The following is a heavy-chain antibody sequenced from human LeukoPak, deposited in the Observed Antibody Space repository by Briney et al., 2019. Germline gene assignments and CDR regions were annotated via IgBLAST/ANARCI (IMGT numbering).Heavy chain of an antibody. D-gene: IGHD3-3*01. J-gene: IGHJ4*02. Sequence: SETLSLTCAVYGGSFSGYYWSWIRQPPGKGLEWIGEINHSGSTYYNPSLKSRVTISVDTSKNQFSLKLSSVTAADTAVYYCAGTYYDFWSGYYGYWGQGTLVTVSS. CDR2: INHSGST. V-gene: IGHV4-34*01. CDR3: AGTYYDFWSGYYGY. CDR1: GGSFSGYY.